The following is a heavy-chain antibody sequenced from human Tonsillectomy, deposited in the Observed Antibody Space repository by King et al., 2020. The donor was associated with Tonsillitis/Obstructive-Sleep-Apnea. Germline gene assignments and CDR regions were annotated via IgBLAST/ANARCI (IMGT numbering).Heavy chain of an antibody. CDR2: INPNSGGT. Sequence: VQLVESGAEVKKPGASVKVSCKASGYTFTGYYMHWVRQAPGQGLEWMGWINPNSGGTDYAQKFQGRVTMTRDTSINTAYVELNRLRSDDTAVYYCARSPFPEECPDYWGQGTLVTVSS. CDR3: ARSPFPEECPDY. D-gene: IGHD3-3*01. V-gene: IGHV1-2*02. J-gene: IGHJ4*02. CDR1: GYTFTGYY.